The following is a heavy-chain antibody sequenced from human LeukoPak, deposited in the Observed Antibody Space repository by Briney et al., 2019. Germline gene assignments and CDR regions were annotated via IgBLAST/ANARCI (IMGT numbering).Heavy chain of an antibody. V-gene: IGHV6-1*01. CDR1: GDSVSSNSAA. D-gene: IGHD6-19*01. CDR3: ARGSGWNNWFDP. CDR2: TCYRSKWYN. Sequence: SQTLSLTRAISGDSVSSNSAAWNWIRQSPSRGLEWLGRTCYRSKWYNDYAVKSRITINPDTSKNQFSLQLNSVTPEDTAVYYCARGSGWNNWFDPWGQGTLVTVSS. J-gene: IGHJ5*02.